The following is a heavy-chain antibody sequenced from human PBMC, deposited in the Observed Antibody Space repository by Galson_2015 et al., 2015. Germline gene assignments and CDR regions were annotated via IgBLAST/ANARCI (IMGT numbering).Heavy chain of an antibody. CDR1: GFTFSNAW. CDR2: IKSKTDGGTT. Sequence: SLRLSCAASGFTFSNAWMSWVRQAPGKGLEWVGRIKSKTDGGTTDYAAPVKGRFTISRDDSKNTLYLQMNSLKTEDTAVYYCTTDPDIVVVPAAIPYYYRDVWGKGTTVTVSS. D-gene: IGHD2-2*01. CDR3: TTDPDIVVVPAAIPYYYRDV. V-gene: IGHV3-15*01. J-gene: IGHJ6*03.